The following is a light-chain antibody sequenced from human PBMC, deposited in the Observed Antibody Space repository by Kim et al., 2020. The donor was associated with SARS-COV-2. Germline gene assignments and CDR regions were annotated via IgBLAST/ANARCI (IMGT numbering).Light chain of an antibody. V-gene: IGKV3-15*01. CDR1: PSVSSN. CDR3: QQYNNWRIT. J-gene: IGKJ5*01. Sequence: VSPGERATLSCRASPSVSSNLAWYQQKPGQAPRLLIYGASTRATGIPARFSGSGSGTEFTLTISSLQSEDFAVYYCQQYNNWRITFGQGTRLEIK. CDR2: GAS.